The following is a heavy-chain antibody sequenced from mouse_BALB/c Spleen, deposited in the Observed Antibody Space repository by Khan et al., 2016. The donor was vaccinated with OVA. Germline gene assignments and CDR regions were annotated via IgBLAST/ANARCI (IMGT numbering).Heavy chain of an antibody. CDR1: VYTFPDYE. CDR2: IDPKTGVT. J-gene: IGHJ3*01. V-gene: IGHV1-15*01. CDR3: TRSTFAY. Sequence: QVQLKQSGAELVRPGASVTLSCKASVYTFPDYELHWVKQTPVPGLEWIGVIDPKTGVTAYNQKFKGKATLTADKSSSTAYMELRSLTSEDSAVYYCTRSTFAYWGQGTLVTVSA.